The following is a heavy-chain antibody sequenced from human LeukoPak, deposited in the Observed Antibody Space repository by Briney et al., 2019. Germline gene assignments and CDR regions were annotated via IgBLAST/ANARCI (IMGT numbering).Heavy chain of an antibody. CDR3: ATVNYAAFDI. V-gene: IGHV3-15*01. CDR2: IKSKTDGGTT. D-gene: IGHD4-11*01. CDR1: GFTLSNAW. J-gene: IGHJ3*02. Sequence: NSGGSLRLSCAASGFTLSNAWMSWVRQAPGKGLEWVGRIKSKTDGGTTDYAAPVKGRFTISSDDSKTTLYLQMNSLKTEDTAVYYCATVNYAAFDIWGQGTMVTVSS.